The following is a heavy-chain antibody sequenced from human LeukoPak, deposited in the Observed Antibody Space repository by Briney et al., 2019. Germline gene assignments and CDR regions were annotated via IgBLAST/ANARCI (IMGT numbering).Heavy chain of an antibody. J-gene: IGHJ4*02. Sequence: GGSLRLSCVASEFAFSNHAMIWVRQAPGKGLEWISSITSDSSNIFYANSVRGRFTISRDNANNALHLQMNSLRAEDTAVYYCARVFWETVNTGYYSDFWGPGTLVTVSS. D-gene: IGHD3-22*01. CDR1: EFAFSNHA. V-gene: IGHV3-21*01. CDR2: ITSDSSNI. CDR3: ARVFWETVNTGYYSDF.